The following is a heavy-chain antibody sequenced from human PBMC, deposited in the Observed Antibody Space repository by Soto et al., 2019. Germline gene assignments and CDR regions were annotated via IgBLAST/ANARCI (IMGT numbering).Heavy chain of an antibody. CDR3: ARDRAVTHRWSWFDP. CDR1: GYTFTSCA. V-gene: IGHV7-4-1*01. CDR2: INTNTGNP. J-gene: IGHJ5*02. D-gene: IGHD4-4*01. Sequence: ASVKVSCKASGYTFTSCAMNWVRQAPGQGLEWMGWINTNTGNPTYAQGFTGRFVFSLDTSVSTAYLQICSLKAEDTAVYYCARDRAVTHRWSWFDPWGQGTLVTVSS.